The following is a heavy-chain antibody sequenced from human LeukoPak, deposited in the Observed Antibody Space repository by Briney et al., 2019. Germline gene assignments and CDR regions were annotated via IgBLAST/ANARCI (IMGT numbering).Heavy chain of an antibody. CDR1: GFTFSSYW. D-gene: IGHD1-1*01. J-gene: IGHJ4*02. Sequence: GGSLRLSCVASGFTFSSYWMNWVRQAPGKGLEWVANINQDGSAEYYVDSVKGRFTISRDNAKNSLYLQMNSLRAEDTAVYYCARDTSRNDLDYWGQGTLVTVSS. CDR2: INQDGSAE. CDR3: ARDTSRNDLDY. V-gene: IGHV3-7*04.